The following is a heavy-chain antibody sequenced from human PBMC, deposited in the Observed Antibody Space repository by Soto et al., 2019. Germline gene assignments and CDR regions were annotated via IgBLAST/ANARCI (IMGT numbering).Heavy chain of an antibody. Sequence: SLTLSCKESVYTFSSYHIHCVQQDHGQRLEWMGLINPDGGGTSYAQNLRGRVTMTRDTSTSTVYMELSSLRSEDTAMYYCARDPYCGGDWYQFDGWGQGTLVTVS. D-gene: IGHD2-21*02. V-gene: IGHV1-46*01. J-gene: IGHJ4*02. CDR3: ARDPYCGGDWYQFDG. CDR2: INPDGGGT. CDR1: VYTFSSYH.